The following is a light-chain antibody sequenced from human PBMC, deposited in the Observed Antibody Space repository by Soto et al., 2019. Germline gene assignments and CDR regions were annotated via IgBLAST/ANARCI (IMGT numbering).Light chain of an antibody. V-gene: IGLV2-18*02. CDR2: EVS. J-gene: IGLJ2*01. CDR3: SSYTSSSTPV. Sequence: QSALTQPPSVSGSPGQSVTTSCTGTSSDVGSYNRVSWYQQPPGTAPKLMIYEVSNRPSGVPDRFSGSKSGNTASLTISGLQAEDEADYYCSSYTSSSTPVFGGGTKVTVL. CDR1: SSDVGSYNR.